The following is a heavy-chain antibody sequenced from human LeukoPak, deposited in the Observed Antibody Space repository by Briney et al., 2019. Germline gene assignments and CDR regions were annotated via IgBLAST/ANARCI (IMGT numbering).Heavy chain of an antibody. CDR2: ISGSGGST. CDR3: AKVKAVEMATIFGFDY. J-gene: IGHJ4*02. D-gene: IGHD5-24*01. CDR1: GFNFANHA. Sequence: GGSLRLSCAASGFNFANHAMSWVRQTPGKGLEWVSAISGSGGSTYYADSVKGRFTISRDNSKNTLYLQMNSLRAEDTAVYYCAKVKAVEMATIFGFDYWGQGTLVTVSS. V-gene: IGHV3-23*01.